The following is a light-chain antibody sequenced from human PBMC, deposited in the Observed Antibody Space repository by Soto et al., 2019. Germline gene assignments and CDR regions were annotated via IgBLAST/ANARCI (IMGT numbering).Light chain of an antibody. CDR3: QQRSNCPPWT. J-gene: IGKJ1*01. CDR2: DAS. Sequence: DMLLTQSPATLSLSPGERVIRSCRASQSVSSYLAWYQQKPGQAPRLLIYDASNRATGIPARFSGSGSGTDFTLTISSLEPEDFAVYYCQQRSNCPPWTFGQGTKVDIK. V-gene: IGKV3-11*01. CDR1: QSVSSY.